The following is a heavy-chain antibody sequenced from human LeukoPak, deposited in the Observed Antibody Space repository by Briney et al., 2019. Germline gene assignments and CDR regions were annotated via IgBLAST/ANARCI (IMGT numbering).Heavy chain of an antibody. D-gene: IGHD6-6*01. Sequence: GGSLRPSCAASGFTFSDYYMSWIRQAPGKGLEWMSYISPSGSSANYADSMKGRFTISRDNAKNSLYLEVNSLTAEDTAVYYCAAAAPGHYYFDYWGQGTLVSVSS. CDR2: ISPSGSSA. J-gene: IGHJ4*02. V-gene: IGHV3-11*03. CDR3: AAAAPGHYYFDY. CDR1: GFTFSDYY.